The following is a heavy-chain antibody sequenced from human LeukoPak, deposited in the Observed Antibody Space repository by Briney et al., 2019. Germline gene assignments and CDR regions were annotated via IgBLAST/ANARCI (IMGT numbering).Heavy chain of an antibody. CDR2: IRSKANSYAT. D-gene: IGHD3-10*01. CDR3: ARDRGPWGGFPGNY. Sequence: TGGSLRLSCAASGFTFSGSAMHWVRQASGKGLEWVGRIRSKANSYATAYAASVKGRFTISRDDSKNTAYLQMNSLKTEDTAVYYCARDRGPWGGFPGNYWGQGTLVTASS. V-gene: IGHV3-73*01. J-gene: IGHJ4*02. CDR1: GFTFSGSA.